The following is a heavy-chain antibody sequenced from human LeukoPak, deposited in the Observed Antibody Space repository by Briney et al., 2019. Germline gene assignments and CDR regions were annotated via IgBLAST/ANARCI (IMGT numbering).Heavy chain of an antibody. CDR1: GGSFSGYY. CDR3: ARRVTMVRGAFDY. CDR2: INHSGST. D-gene: IGHD3-10*01. V-gene: IGHV4-34*01. Sequence: SETLSLTCAVYGGSFSGYYWSWIRQPPGKGLEWIGEINHSGSTSYNPSLKSRVTISVDTSKNQFSLKLSSVTAADTAVYYCARRVTMVRGAFDYWGQGTLVTVSS. J-gene: IGHJ4*02.